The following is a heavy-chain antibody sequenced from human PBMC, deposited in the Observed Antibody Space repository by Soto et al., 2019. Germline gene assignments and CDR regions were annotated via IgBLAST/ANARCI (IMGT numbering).Heavy chain of an antibody. CDR2: IYTSGST. CDR1: GGSISSSNW. Sequence: SATLSLTCAGSGGSISSSNWWSCVRQPPGKVLEGIGRIYTSGSTNYNPSLKSRVTMSVDTSKNQFSLKLSSVTAADTAVYYCARSLSDFWSGYYSDYYYYYGMDVWGQGTTVTVSS. CDR3: ARSLSDFWSGYYSDYYYYYGMDV. D-gene: IGHD3-3*01. J-gene: IGHJ6*02. V-gene: IGHV4-4*02.